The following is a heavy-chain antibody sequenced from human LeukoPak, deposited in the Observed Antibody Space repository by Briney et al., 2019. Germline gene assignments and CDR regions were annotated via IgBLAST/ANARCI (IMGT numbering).Heavy chain of an antibody. J-gene: IGHJ4*02. CDR1: GGSISSSSYY. CDR2: IYYSGST. V-gene: IGHV4-39*07. CDR3: ARVLFEDFWSGYWVDY. D-gene: IGHD3-3*01. Sequence: PSETLSLTCTVSGGSISSSSYYWGWIRQPPRKGLEWIGSIYYSGSTYYNPSLKSRVTISVDTSKNQFSLKLSSVTAADTAVYYCARVLFEDFWSGYWVDYWGQGTLVTVSS.